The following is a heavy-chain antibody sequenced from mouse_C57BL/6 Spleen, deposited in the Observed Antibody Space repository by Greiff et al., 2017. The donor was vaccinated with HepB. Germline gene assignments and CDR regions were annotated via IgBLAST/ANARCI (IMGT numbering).Heavy chain of an antibody. J-gene: IGHJ3*01. Sequence: VQLQQSGAELVRPGSSVKLSCKASGYTFTSYWMDWVKQRPGQGLEWIGNIYPSDSETHYNQKFKDKATLTVDKSSSTAYLQLSSLTSEDSAVYYCARDLDKVSFAYWGQGTLVTVSA. CDR2: IYPSDSET. D-gene: IGHD3-3*01. CDR3: ARDLDKVSFAY. CDR1: GYTFTSYW. V-gene: IGHV1-61*01.